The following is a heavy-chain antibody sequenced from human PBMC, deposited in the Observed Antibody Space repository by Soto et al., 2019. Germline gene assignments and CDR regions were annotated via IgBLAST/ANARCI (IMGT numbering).Heavy chain of an antibody. CDR1: GFTFSSDS. Sequence: EVQLVESGGGLVQPGGSLRLSCAASGFTFSSDSMNWVRQAPGKGLEWVSYISSSTIYYADSVKGRFTISRDNAKNSLYLQMNSLRDEDTAVYYCAREGGRLNWFDPWGQGTLVTVSS. CDR3: AREGGRLNWFDP. CDR2: ISSSTI. D-gene: IGHD2-15*01. V-gene: IGHV3-48*02. J-gene: IGHJ5*02.